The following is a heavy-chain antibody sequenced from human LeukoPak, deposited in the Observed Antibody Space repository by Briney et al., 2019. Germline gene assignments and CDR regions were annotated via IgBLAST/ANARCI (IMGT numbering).Heavy chain of an antibody. CDR2: IGWNSGSI. V-gene: IGHV3-9*01. J-gene: IGHJ4*02. CDR3: AKDKGLYAYYFDY. D-gene: IGHD3-16*01. Sequence: GRSLRLSCAASGFTFDDYAMHWVRQAPGKGLEWVPGIGWNSGSIGYADSVKGRFTISRDNAKNSLYLQMNSLRAEDTALYYCAKDKGLYAYYFDYWGQGTLVTVSS. CDR1: GFTFDDYA.